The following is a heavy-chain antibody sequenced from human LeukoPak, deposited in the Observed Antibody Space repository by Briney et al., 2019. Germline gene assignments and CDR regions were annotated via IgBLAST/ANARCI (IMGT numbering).Heavy chain of an antibody. J-gene: IGHJ4*02. V-gene: IGHV1-46*01. Sequence: ASVKVSCKASGYTFTSYSMHWVRQAPGQGLEWMGIINPSGGSTGYAQKFQGRVTMTRDTSTSTVYMELSSLRSEDTAVYYCVRGAMSWSYQLRGGYYFDYWGQGTLVTVSS. CDR2: INPSGGST. CDR3: VRGAMSWSYQLRGGYYFDY. D-gene: IGHD2-2*01. CDR1: GYTFTSYS.